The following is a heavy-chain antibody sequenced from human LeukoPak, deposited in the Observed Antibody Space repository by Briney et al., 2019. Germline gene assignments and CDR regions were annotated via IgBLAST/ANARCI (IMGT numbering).Heavy chain of an antibody. CDR2: INWNGGST. CDR3: ARDSGHAFDM. J-gene: IGHJ3*02. CDR1: GFTFDDYG. Sequence: PGGSLRLSCAASGFTFDDYGMSWVRQAPGKGLEWVSGINWNGGSTGCADSVKGRFTISRDNSKNTLYLQMNSLRAEDTAVYYCARDSGHAFDMWGQGTMVTVSS. V-gene: IGHV3-20*04. D-gene: IGHD6-25*01.